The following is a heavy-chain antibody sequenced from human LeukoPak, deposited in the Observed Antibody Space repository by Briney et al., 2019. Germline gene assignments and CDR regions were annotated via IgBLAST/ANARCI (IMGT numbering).Heavy chain of an antibody. CDR1: GGSITTGAYY. V-gene: IGHV4-30-2*01. D-gene: IGHD5-12*01. CDR2: IYQSGST. CDR3: ARLGAEWLRFFDY. J-gene: IGHJ4*02. Sequence: PSETLSLTCNVSGGSITTGAYYWSWIRQPPGKRLEYIGYIYQSGSTYYNPSLKSRVTISLDTSKNQFSLKLSSVTAADTAVYYCARLGAEWLRFFDYWGQGTLVTVSS.